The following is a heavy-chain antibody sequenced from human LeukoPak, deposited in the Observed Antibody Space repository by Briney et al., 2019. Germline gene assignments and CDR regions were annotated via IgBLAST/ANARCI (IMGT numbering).Heavy chain of an antibody. CDR2: IYPGDSDT. D-gene: IGHD3-22*01. CDR1: GYSFTTYW. Sequence: GESLKISCKGPGYSFTTYWIDWVRQMPGKGLEWMGNIYPGDSDTKYSPSFQGQVTISADKSINTAYLQWSSLKASDTAIYYCARRYNYDSSGYYYSRDWYFDLWGRGTLVTVSS. V-gene: IGHV5-51*01. J-gene: IGHJ2*01. CDR3: ARRYNYDSSGYYYSRDWYFDL.